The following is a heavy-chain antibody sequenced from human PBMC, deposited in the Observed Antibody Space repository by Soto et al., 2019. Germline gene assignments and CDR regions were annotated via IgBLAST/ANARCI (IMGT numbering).Heavy chain of an antibody. CDR1: GYTFTSYD. V-gene: IGHV1-8*01. J-gene: IGHJ6*03. D-gene: IGHD6-6*01. Sequence: GASVKVSCKASGYTFTSYDINWVRQATGQGLEWMGWMNPNSGNTGYAQKFQGRVTMTRNTSISTAYMELSSLRSEDTAVYYCARAPQMYCSSLFWYSYYYMDVWGKGTSVTVFS. CDR2: MNPNSGNT. CDR3: ARAPQMYCSSLFWYSYYYMDV.